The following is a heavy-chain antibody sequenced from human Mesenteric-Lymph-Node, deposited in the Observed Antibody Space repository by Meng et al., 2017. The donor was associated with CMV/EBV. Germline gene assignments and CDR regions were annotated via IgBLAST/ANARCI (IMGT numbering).Heavy chain of an antibody. J-gene: IGHJ4*02. CDR3: ARQDCSSTSCYVDY. V-gene: IGHV5-51*01. D-gene: IGHD2-2*01. CDR1: GYSFTNYW. CDR2: IYPGDSDT. Sequence: GSGYSFTNYWIGSVRQMPGKGLEWMGIIYPGDSDTRYSPSFQGQVTISADKSISTAYLQWSSLKASDTAMYYCARQDCSSTSCYVDYWGQGTLVTVSS.